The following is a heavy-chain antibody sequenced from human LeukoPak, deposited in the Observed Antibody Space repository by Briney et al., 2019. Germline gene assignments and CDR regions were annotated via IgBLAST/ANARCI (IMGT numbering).Heavy chain of an antibody. CDR2: IYYSVST. Sequence: SETLSLTCTVSGGSISSSSYYWGWIRQPPGKGLEWIGSIYYSVSTYYNPSLKSRVTISVDTSKNQFFLKLNSVTAADTAVYYCARPVYGDYLGYMDVWGKGTTVTISS. V-gene: IGHV4-39*01. CDR1: GGSISSSSYY. CDR3: ARPVYGDYLGYMDV. D-gene: IGHD4-17*01. J-gene: IGHJ6*03.